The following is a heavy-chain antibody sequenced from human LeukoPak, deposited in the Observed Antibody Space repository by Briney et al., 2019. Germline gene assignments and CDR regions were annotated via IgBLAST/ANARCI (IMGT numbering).Heavy chain of an antibody. CDR1: GYTFTTYD. V-gene: IGHV1-2*02. Sequence: ASVKVSCKASGYTFTTYDINWVRQATGQGLEWMGWINPNSGGTNYAQKFQGRVTMTRDTSISTAYMELSRLRSDDTAVYYCARGVSYYYDSSGYEHYWGQGTLVTVSS. D-gene: IGHD3-22*01. CDR2: INPNSGGT. CDR3: ARGVSYYYDSSGYEHY. J-gene: IGHJ4*02.